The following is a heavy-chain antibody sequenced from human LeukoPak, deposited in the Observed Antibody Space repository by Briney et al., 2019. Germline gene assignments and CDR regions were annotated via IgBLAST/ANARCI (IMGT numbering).Heavy chain of an antibody. D-gene: IGHD6-13*01. Sequence: GGSLRLSCAASGFTVSSNYMSWVRQAPGKGLEWVSVIYSGGSTYYADSVKGRFTISRDNSKNTLYLQMNSLRAEDTAVYYCARDRPGGSSWYGGFDYWGQGTLVTVSS. CDR1: GFTVSSNY. J-gene: IGHJ4*02. CDR2: IYSGGST. V-gene: IGHV3-53*01. CDR3: ARDRPGGSSWYGGFDY.